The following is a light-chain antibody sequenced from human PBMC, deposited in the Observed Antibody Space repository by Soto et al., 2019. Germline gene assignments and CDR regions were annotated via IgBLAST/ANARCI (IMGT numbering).Light chain of an antibody. CDR1: QHVTTTY. V-gene: IGKV3-20*01. J-gene: IGKJ4*01. CDR3: QQYDSSIT. Sequence: IVLTQSPATLSLSPGERATLSCTASQHVTTTYIAWYQQKFGQAPRLLIYGASTRATGTSDRFTGGGFGTDFALTLTRVEPEGFGGYYCQQYDSSITFGGENTVE. CDR2: GAS.